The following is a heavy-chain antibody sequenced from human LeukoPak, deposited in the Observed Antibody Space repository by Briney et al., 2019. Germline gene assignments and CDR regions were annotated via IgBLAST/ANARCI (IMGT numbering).Heavy chain of an antibody. CDR1: GFTFSSYA. J-gene: IGHJ4*02. CDR3: AKDSRIAAAGVFDY. V-gene: IGHV3-23*01. Sequence: QSGGSLRLSCATSGFTFSSYAISWVRQAPGKGLEWVSAISGSGGSTYYADSVKGRFTISRDNSKNTLYLQMNSLRAEDTAVYYCAKDSRIAAAGVFDYWGQGTLVTVSS. D-gene: IGHD6-13*01. CDR2: ISGSGGST.